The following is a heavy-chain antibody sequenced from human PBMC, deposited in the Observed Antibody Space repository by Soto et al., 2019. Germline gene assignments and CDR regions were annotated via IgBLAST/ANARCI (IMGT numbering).Heavy chain of an antibody. D-gene: IGHD6-13*01. CDR2: IYYSGST. J-gene: IGHJ5*02. V-gene: IGHV4-31*03. Sequence: SETLSLTCTVSGGSIISGGYYWIGIRQHPGKGLEWIGYIYYSGSTYYNPSLKSRVTISVDTSKNQFSLKLSSVTAADTAVYYCARVFSDSRSFFAPWGQGTLVTVS. CDR1: GGSIISGGYY. CDR3: ARVFSDSRSFFAP.